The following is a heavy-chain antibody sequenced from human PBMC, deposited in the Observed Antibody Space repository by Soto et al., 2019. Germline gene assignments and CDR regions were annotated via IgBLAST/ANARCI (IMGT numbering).Heavy chain of an antibody. V-gene: IGHV1-69*13. D-gene: IGHD5-18*01. CDR1: GGTSSSYA. J-gene: IGHJ6*02. CDR3: ARHALGIQLWSTYYYYGMDV. CDR2: IIPIFGTA. Sequence: GGPVKVSCKASGGTSSSYAISWVRQAPGQGLEWMGGIIPIFGTANYAQKFQGRVTITADESTSTAYLQWSSLKASDTAMYYCARHALGIQLWSTYYYYGMDVWGQGTTVTVSS.